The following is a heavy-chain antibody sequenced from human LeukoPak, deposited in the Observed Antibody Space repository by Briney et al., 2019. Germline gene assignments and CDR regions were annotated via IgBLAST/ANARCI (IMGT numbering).Heavy chain of an antibody. CDR2: IIPIFGTA. Sequence: GASVKVSCKASGGTFSSYAISWVRRAPGQGLEWMGRIIPIFGTANYAQKFQGRVTITTDESTSTAYMELSSLRSEDTAVYYCARVTGLIVGNAFDIWGQGTMVTVSS. CDR1: GGTFSSYA. CDR3: ARVTGLIVGNAFDI. V-gene: IGHV1-69*05. J-gene: IGHJ3*02. D-gene: IGHD1-26*01.